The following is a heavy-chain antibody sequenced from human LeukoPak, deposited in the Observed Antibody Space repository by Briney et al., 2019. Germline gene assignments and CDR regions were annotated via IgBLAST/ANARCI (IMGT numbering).Heavy chain of an antibody. J-gene: IGHJ4*02. V-gene: IGHV3-23*01. CDR3: AKDGSGYSYGSHFLFDY. Sequence: PGGSLRLSCAASGFTFSSYAMCWVRQAPGKGLEWVSAISGSGGSTYYADSVKGRFTISRDNSKNTLYLQMNSLRAEDTAVYYCAKDGSGYSYGSHFLFDYWGQGTLVTVSS. CDR2: ISGSGGST. D-gene: IGHD5-18*01. CDR1: GFTFSSYA.